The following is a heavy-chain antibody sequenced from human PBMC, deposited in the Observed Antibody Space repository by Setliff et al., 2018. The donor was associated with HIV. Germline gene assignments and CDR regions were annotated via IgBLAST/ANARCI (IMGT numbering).Heavy chain of an antibody. CDR1: GGSISRSRNY. Sequence: SETLSLTCTVSGGSISRSRNYLGWIRQPPGKGLEWIGSIFYSGSTYYNPSLKSRPTISVDTSKNQFSLKLNSVTAADTAVYYCARNDDYGGKSHDCWGQGTLVTVS. J-gene: IGHJ4*02. V-gene: IGHV4-39*01. CDR2: IFYSGST. CDR3: ARNDDYGGKSHDC. D-gene: IGHD4-17*01.